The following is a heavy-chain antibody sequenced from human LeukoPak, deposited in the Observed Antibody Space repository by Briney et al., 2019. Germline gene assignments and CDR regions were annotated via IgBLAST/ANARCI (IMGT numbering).Heavy chain of an antibody. CDR1: GGTFSSYA. Sequence: GASVKVSCKASGGTFSSYAISWVRQAPGQGLEWMGRIIPILGIANYAQKFQGRVTITADKSTSTACMELSSLRSEDTAVYYCARVGKYYYYYGMDVWGQGTTVTVSS. J-gene: IGHJ6*02. CDR2: IIPILGIA. V-gene: IGHV1-69*04. CDR3: ARVGKYYYYYGMDV.